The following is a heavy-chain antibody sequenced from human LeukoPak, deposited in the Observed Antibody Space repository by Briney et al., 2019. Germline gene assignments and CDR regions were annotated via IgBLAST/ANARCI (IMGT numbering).Heavy chain of an antibody. Sequence: SETLSLTCTVSGDSISGYYWGWIRQPPGKGLEWIGYIYYTGTTNYNPSLESRVTISVDTSKNQFSLKLRSVTAADTAVYYCTKVGTGTVDYWGQGTLVTVSS. D-gene: IGHD1-1*01. CDR3: TKVGTGTVDY. J-gene: IGHJ4*02. V-gene: IGHV4-59*01. CDR1: GDSISGYY. CDR2: IYYTGTT.